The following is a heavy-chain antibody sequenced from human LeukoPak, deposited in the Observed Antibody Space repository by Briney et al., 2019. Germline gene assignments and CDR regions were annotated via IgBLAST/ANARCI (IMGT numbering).Heavy chain of an antibody. Sequence: GGSLRLSCAASGFSLSSFQMNWVRQAPGKGLEWISYISDSGTTEYYADSVKGRCTLSRDISRNTVYLQLNNLRVEDTAIYYCARASWISTADAVCWGQGTQVTVSS. V-gene: IGHV3-48*03. CDR3: ARASWISTADAVC. D-gene: IGHD2-2*03. J-gene: IGHJ4*02. CDR2: ISDSGTTE. CDR1: GFSLSSFQ.